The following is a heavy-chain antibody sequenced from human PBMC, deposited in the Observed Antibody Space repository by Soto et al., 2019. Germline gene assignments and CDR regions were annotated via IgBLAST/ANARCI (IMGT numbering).Heavy chain of an antibody. D-gene: IGHD4-4*01. CDR1: GYSFTSYW. J-gene: IGHJ3*02. CDR2: IYPGDSDT. V-gene: IGHV5-51*01. Sequence: PGESRKIPWKGSGYSFTSYWNGWVRQMPGKGLEWMGIIYPGDSDTRYSPSFQGQVTISADKSISTAYLQWSSLKASDTVMYYCARLHGPSGLHYAFDIWGQGTMVTVSS. CDR3: ARLHGPSGLHYAFDI.